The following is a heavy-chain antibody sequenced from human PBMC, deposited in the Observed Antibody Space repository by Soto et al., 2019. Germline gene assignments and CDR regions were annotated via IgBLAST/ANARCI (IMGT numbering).Heavy chain of an antibody. V-gene: IGHV3-30*04. Sequence: GGSMRLSCAASGFIFSNYAMYWVRQAPGKGLEWVALISNDGTNKFYLGSVRGRFTVSRDNSKNTLYLQMNILRGEDTGLYFCASGPNVTYYYYYYGMDVWGQGTTVTVSS. CDR2: ISNDGTNK. CDR3: ASGPNVTYYYYYYGMDV. CDR1: GFIFSNYA. J-gene: IGHJ6*02.